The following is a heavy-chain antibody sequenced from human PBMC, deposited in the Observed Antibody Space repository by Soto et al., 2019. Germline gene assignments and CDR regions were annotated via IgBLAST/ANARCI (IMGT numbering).Heavy chain of an antibody. V-gene: IGHV3-33*01. CDR1: GVTFSSYG. Sequence: QVQLVESGGGVVQPGRSLRLSCAASGVTFSSYGMHWVRQAPGKGLEWVAVIWYDGSNKYYADSVKGRFTISRDNSKNTLYRQMNSLRAEDTAGYCWARVHDGEQPPDVWGQGTTVTVSS. CDR3: ARVHDGEQPPDV. J-gene: IGHJ6*02. D-gene: IGHD1-26*01. CDR2: IWYDGSNK.